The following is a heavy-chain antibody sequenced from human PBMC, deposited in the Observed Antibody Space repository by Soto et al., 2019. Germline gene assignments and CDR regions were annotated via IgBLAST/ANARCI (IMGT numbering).Heavy chain of an antibody. CDR2: ISSGGDTV. CDR3: VRYCSSTLCNGVATRTFDY. CDR1: RFTFSTDE. J-gene: IGHJ4*02. Sequence: EVQLVESGGALVQPGGSLRLSCAASRFTFSTDEMHWLRQAPGKGLEWVSYISSGGDTVHYADSVKGRFTISRDNTRNSLYLQMNSLRDEDTALYYCVRYCSSTLCNGVATRTFDYWGQGTLVTVSS. D-gene: IGHD2-2*01. V-gene: IGHV3-48*03.